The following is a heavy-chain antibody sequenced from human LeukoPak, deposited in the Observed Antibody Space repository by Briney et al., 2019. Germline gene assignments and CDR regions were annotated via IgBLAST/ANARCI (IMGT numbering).Heavy chain of an antibody. CDR1: GFTFSNFG. CDR3: ARDFYDGFALDY. CDR2: ISGSGGST. Sequence: GGSLRLSCAASGFTFSNFGMSWVRQAPGKGLEWVSAISGSGGSTYYTDSVKGRFTISRDNARNSLYLQMDNLRAEDTGVYYCARDFYDGFALDYWGQGTLVTVSS. D-gene: IGHD2/OR15-2a*01. V-gene: IGHV3-23*01. J-gene: IGHJ4*02.